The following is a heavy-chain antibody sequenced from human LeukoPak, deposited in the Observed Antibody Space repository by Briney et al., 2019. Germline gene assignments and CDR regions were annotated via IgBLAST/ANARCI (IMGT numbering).Heavy chain of an antibody. CDR1: GGSFSGYY. J-gene: IGHJ6*04. D-gene: IGHD4-17*01. CDR2: INHSGST. V-gene: IGHV4-34*01. CDR3: ARGDYGDCGYVSTEFYGMDV. Sequence: PSETLSLTCAVSGGSFSGYYSSWIRQPPGKGLEWIGEINHSGSTNYNTSLKSRVTISVDTSKNQFTLKLSSVTAADTAVYYCARGDYGDCGYVSTEFYGMDVWGGGTTVTVSS.